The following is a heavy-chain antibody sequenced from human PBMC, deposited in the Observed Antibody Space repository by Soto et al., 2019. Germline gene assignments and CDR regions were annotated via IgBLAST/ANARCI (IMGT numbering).Heavy chain of an antibody. CDR3: ARVFSVRCGGSCVGGGFDY. J-gene: IGHJ4*02. Sequence: SETLALTCTVSGGSVMSGGYYWTWIRQHPGKGLEWIGYIYYSGSTYYNPSLKSRVTISVDTSKNQFSLKLSSVTAADTAVYYCARVFSVRCGGSCVGGGFDYWGQGTLVTVSS. D-gene: IGHD2-15*01. V-gene: IGHV4-31*03. CDR2: IYYSGST. CDR1: GGSVMSGGYY.